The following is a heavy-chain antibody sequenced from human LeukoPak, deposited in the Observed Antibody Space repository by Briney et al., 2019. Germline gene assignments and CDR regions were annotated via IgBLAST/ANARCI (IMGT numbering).Heavy chain of an antibody. CDR2: ISYDGSNK. J-gene: IGHJ4*02. CDR1: GFTFSSYG. Sequence: GGSLRLSCAASGFTFSSYGMHWVRQAPGKGLEWVAVISYDGSNKYYADSVKGRFTISGDNSKNTLYLQMNSLRAEDTAVYYCAKDRPEYYYDSSGLDYWGQGTLVTVSS. D-gene: IGHD3-22*01. CDR3: AKDRPEYYYDSSGLDY. V-gene: IGHV3-30*18.